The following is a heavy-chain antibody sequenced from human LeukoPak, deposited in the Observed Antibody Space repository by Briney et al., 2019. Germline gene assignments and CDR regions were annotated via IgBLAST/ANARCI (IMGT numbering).Heavy chain of an antibody. CDR1: GGSITTYY. D-gene: IGHD3-10*01. CDR3: ARPNDSGTYYWAFDI. J-gene: IGHJ3*02. Sequence: PWETLSLTCTVSGGSITTYYWSWIRQPPGKGLEWIGYINYSGTTNYNPSLKSRVTISVDTSKNQFSLKLTSVTAADTAVYYCARPNDSGTYYWAFDIWGQGTMVTVSS. CDR2: INYSGTT. V-gene: IGHV4-59*01.